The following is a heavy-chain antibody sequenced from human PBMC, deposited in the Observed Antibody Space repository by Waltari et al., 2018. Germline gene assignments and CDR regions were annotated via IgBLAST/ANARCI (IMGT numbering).Heavy chain of an antibody. Sequence: EVQLVVSGGGLVQPGGSLRLSCAASGFTFSSYEMNWVRQAPGKGLEWVSYISSSGSTRYYAYSVKGRFTISRDNAKNSLYLQMNSLRAEDSAVYYCARVTDGEPYLLYYYYYGMDVWGQGTTVTVSS. CDR3: ARVTDGEPYLLYYYYYGMDV. V-gene: IGHV3-48*03. D-gene: IGHD2-2*01. CDR2: ISSSGSTR. CDR1: GFTFSSYE. J-gene: IGHJ6*02.